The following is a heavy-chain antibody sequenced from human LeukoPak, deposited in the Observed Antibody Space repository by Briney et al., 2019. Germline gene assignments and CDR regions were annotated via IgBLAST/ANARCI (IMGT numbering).Heavy chain of an antibody. D-gene: IGHD3-22*01. J-gene: IGHJ4*02. CDR2: IYYTGST. V-gene: IGHV4-59*01. CDR1: GASISSSY. CDR3: ARDFSLLTGSGYYRFFDY. Sequence: SEILSLTCTVSGASISSSYWSWIRQSPGKGLEWIGYIYYTGSTDYNPSLKSRVTMSVDTSKNHFSLKLSSMTAADTAVYYCARDFSLLTGSGYYRFFDYWGQGILVTVSS.